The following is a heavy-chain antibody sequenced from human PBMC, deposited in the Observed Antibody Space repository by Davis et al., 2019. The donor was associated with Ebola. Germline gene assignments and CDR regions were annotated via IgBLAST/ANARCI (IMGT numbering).Heavy chain of an antibody. V-gene: IGHV1-2*02. D-gene: IGHD3-10*01. Sequence: ASVKVSCKASGYTFTGYYMHWVRQAPGQGLEWMGWINPNSGGTNYAQKFQGRVSMTRDTSTSTVFMELSSLRSEDTAVYYCARGGYITMVQGVINDYWGQGTLVTVSS. CDR1: GYTFTGYY. CDR3: ARGGYITMVQGVINDY. J-gene: IGHJ4*02. CDR2: INPNSGGT.